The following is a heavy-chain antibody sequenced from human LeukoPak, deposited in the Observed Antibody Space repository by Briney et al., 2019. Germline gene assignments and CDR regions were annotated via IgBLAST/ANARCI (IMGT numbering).Heavy chain of an antibody. Sequence: GGSLRLSCAASGFTFSSYSMNWVRQAPGKGLEWVSSISSSSSYIYYADSVKGRFTISRDNAKNSLYLQMNSLRAEDTALYYCAKDNEQQLGEGYFDYWGQGTLVTVSS. CDR3: AKDNEQQLGEGYFDY. J-gene: IGHJ4*02. V-gene: IGHV3-21*04. CDR1: GFTFSSYS. D-gene: IGHD6-13*01. CDR2: ISSSSSYI.